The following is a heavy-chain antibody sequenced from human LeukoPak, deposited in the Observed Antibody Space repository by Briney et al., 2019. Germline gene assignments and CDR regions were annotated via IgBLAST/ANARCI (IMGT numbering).Heavy chain of an antibody. V-gene: IGHV4-4*07. J-gene: IGHJ6*03. CDR2: IFTSGIA. D-gene: IGHD3-10*01. CDR1: GGSIGIYY. CDR3: AREISGPYYNPLGYMDV. Sequence: PSETLSLTCTVSGGSIGIYYWNWIRQPAGKGLEWIGRIFTSGIANYNPSLKSRVTMSVDTSKNQFPLNMRSVTAADTAVYYCAREISGPYYNPLGYMDVWGKGTTVTVSS.